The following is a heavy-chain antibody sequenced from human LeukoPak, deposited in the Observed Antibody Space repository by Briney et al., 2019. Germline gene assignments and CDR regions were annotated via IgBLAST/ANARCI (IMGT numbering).Heavy chain of an antibody. J-gene: IGHJ2*01. Sequence: SETLSLTCTVSGCSISSYYWSWIRQPPGKGLEWIGYIYYSGSTNYNPSLKSRVTISVDTSKNQFSLKLSSVTAADTAVYYCAREGRNWGFTPKDWYFDLWGRGTLVTVSS. V-gene: IGHV4-59*01. D-gene: IGHD7-27*01. CDR2: IYYSGST. CDR1: GCSISSYY. CDR3: AREGRNWGFTPKDWYFDL.